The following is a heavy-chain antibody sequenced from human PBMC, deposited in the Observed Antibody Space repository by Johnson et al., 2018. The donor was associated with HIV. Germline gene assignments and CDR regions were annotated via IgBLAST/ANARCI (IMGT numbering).Heavy chain of an antibody. CDR1: ALTSSKPW. D-gene: IGHD1-26*01. CDR3: ARVKGATNALDI. V-gene: IGHV3-15*01. J-gene: IGHJ3*02. Sequence: QSVESAGDLLKPGGSPTLSRAGSALTSSKPWLTSPRHAPRTALAWIARTNSARDRRATHYSAPLRGRFTVSRDDSKNTLYLPMNSLKTEYTSLYYCARVKGATNALDIWGPGTLVTVSS. CDR2: TNSARDRRAT.